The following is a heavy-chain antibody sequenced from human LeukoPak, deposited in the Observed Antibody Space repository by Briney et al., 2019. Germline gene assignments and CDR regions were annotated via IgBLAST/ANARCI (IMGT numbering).Heavy chain of an antibody. CDR1: GGSISSYY. D-gene: IGHD1-1*01. V-gene: IGHV4-59*01. J-gene: IGHJ4*02. CDR3: ARVQRPLDGADY. CDR2: IYYSGST. Sequence: SETLSLTCTVSGGSISSYYWSCIRQPPGKGLEWIGYIYYSGSTYYNPSLKSRVTISVDTSKNLFSLKLSSVTAADTAVYYCARVQRPLDGADYWGQGTLVTVSS.